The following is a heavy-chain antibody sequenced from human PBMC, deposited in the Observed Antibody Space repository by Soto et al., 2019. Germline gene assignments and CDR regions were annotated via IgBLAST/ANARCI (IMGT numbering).Heavy chain of an antibody. CDR2: IYYSGST. V-gene: IGHV4-59*13. Sequence: PSETLSLTCTVSGDSISSYYWSWIRQPPGKELEWIGYIYYSGSTNYNPSLKSRVTISADTSKNQFSLKLRSVTAADTAVYYCARGSRAAQAFDSWGQGTLVTVSS. J-gene: IGHJ4*02. CDR3: ARGSRAAQAFDS. CDR1: GDSISSYY. D-gene: IGHD6-13*01.